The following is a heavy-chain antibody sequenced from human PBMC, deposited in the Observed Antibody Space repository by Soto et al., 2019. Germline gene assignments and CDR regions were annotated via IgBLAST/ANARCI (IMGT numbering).Heavy chain of an antibody. Sequence: ASVKVSCKAPGGTFSSYAISWVRQAPGQGLEWMGGIIPIFGTANYAQKFQGRVTITADKSTSTAYMELSSLRSEDTAVYYCARDRVEMATITSYGFDYWGQGTLVTVSS. D-gene: IGHD5-12*01. V-gene: IGHV1-69*06. J-gene: IGHJ4*02. CDR2: IIPIFGTA. CDR3: ARDRVEMATITSYGFDY. CDR1: GGTFSSYA.